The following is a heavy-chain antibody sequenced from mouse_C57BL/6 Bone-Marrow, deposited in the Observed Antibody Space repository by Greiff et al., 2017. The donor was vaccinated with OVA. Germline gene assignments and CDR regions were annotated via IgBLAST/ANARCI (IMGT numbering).Heavy chain of an antibody. V-gene: IGHV1-66*01. CDR3: AGMGQWLRRRNGYVDV. CDR2: IYPGSGNT. D-gene: IGHD2-2*01. CDR1: GYSFTSYY. J-gene: IGHJ1*03. Sequence: QVQLQQSGPELVKPGASVKISCKASGYSFTSYYIHWVKQRPGQGLEWIGWIYPGSGNTKYNETFKGKATLTADTSSSTDYMQLSSLTSEDSAVYYCAGMGQWLRRRNGYVDVGGTGTTVTVSA.